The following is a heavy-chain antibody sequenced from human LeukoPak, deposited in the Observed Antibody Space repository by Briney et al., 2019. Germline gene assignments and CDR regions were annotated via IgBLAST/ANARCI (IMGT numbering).Heavy chain of an antibody. V-gene: IGHV3-23*01. Sequence: GGSLRLSCAASGFTFSIFAMSWVRQAPGKGLERVSTISGGGGSTFYADSVRGRLTISRDNSKNTLYLQVNSLRAEDTAVYYCAKDYSGSYYYFDYWGQGTLVTVSS. J-gene: IGHJ4*02. CDR1: GFTFSIFA. D-gene: IGHD1-26*01. CDR2: ISGGGGST. CDR3: AKDYSGSYYYFDY.